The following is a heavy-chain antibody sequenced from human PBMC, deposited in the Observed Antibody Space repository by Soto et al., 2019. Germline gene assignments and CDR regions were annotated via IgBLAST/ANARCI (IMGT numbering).Heavy chain of an antibody. CDR2: ISSSSSYI. Sequence: PGGSLRLSCAASGFTFSSYSMNWVRQAPGKGLEWVSSISSSSSYIYYADSVKGRFTISRDNAKNSLYLQMNSLRAEDTAVYYCARDETPVAGRAFGDAFDIWGQGTMVTVSS. CDR3: ARDETPVAGRAFGDAFDI. J-gene: IGHJ3*02. D-gene: IGHD6-19*01. V-gene: IGHV3-21*01. CDR1: GFTFSSYS.